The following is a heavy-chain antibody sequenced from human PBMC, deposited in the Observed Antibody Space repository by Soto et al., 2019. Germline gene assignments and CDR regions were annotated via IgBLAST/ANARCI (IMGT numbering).Heavy chain of an antibody. CDR3: ARRYGYSIVY. D-gene: IGHD5-18*01. CDR1: GGSISSYY. J-gene: IGHJ4*02. Sequence: ASETLSVTCTVSGGSISSYYWSWIRQPPGKGLEWIGYIYYSGSTNYNPSLKSRVTISVDTSKNQFSLKLSSVTAADTAVYYCARRYGYSIVYSCPATLVSVS. CDR2: IYYSGST. V-gene: IGHV4-59*08.